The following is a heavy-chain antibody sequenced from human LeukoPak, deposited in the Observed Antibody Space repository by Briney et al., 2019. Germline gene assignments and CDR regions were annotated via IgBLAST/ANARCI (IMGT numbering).Heavy chain of an antibody. D-gene: IGHD3-16*01. CDR1: GFTFSSYE. Sequence: GSLRLSCAASGFTFSSYEMNWVRQAPGKGLVWVSRINRDGTSITYADSVKGRFTISRDNAKNTLYLQMNSLRAEDTAVYYCARSPHLGSYGYGPWELPVPYFDYWGQGTLVTVSS. V-gene: IGHV3-74*01. CDR3: ARSPHLGSYGYGPWELPVPYFDY. J-gene: IGHJ4*02. CDR2: INRDGTSI.